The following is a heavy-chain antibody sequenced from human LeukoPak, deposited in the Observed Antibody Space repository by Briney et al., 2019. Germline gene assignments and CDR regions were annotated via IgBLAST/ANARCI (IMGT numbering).Heavy chain of an antibody. CDR3: ARRSGYSYGYVVDY. D-gene: IGHD5-18*01. CDR1: GGSFSGYY. V-gene: IGHV4-34*01. CDR2: INHSGST. Sequence: SETLSLTCAVYGGSFSGYYWSWIRQPPGKGLEWIGEINHSGSTNYNPSLKSRVTISVDTSKNQFSLKLSSVTAADTAVYYCARRSGYSYGYVVDYWGQGTLVTVSS. J-gene: IGHJ4*02.